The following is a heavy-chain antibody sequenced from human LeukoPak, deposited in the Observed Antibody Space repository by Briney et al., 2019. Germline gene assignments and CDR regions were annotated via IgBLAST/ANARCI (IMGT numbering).Heavy chain of an antibody. CDR1: GFTFSSYW. J-gene: IGHJ5*02. CDR3: ARPTKEGSSWYWWFDP. CDR2: INNDGGST. V-gene: IGHV3-74*01. D-gene: IGHD6-13*01. Sequence: GGSLRLSCAASGFTFSSYWMHWVRHAPGKGLVWVSRINNDGGSTNYADSVKGRFTISRDNAKNTLYLQMNSLRAEDTAVYYCARPTKEGSSWYWWFDPWGQGTLVTVSS.